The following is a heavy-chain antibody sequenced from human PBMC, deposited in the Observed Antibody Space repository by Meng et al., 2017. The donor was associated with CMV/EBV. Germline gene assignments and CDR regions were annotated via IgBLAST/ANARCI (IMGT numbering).Heavy chain of an antibody. Sequence: GESLKISCAASGFTFSSYGMHWVRQAPGKGLEWVAVIWYDGSNKYYADSVKGRFTISRDNSKNTLYLQMNSLRAEDTAVYYCAKDHHGSGSYPSSYYYYYGMDVWGQGTTVTVSS. V-gene: IGHV3-33*06. J-gene: IGHJ6*02. D-gene: IGHD3-10*01. CDR3: AKDHHGSGSYPSSYYYYYGMDV. CDR1: GFTFSSYG. CDR2: IWYDGSNK.